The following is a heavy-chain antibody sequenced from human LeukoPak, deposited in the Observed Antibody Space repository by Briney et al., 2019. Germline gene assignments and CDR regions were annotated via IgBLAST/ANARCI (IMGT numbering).Heavy chain of an antibody. D-gene: IGHD2-2*01. CDR2: ISGSGGST. J-gene: IGHJ4*02. CDR1: GFTFSSYA. CDR3: AKSRFVVVPAAHFDY. V-gene: IGHV3-23*01. Sequence: GGSLRLSCAASGFTFSSYAMSWVRQAPGKGLEWVSVISGSGGSTYYADSVKGRFTISRDNSKNTLYLQMNSLRAEDTAVYYCAKSRFVVVPAAHFDYWGQGTLVTVSS.